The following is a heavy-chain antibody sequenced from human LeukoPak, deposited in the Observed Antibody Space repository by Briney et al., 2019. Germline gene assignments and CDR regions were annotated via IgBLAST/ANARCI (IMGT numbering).Heavy chain of an antibody. Sequence: GGSLRLSCAASGFTFSSYGMHWVRQAPGKGLEWVAVISYDGSNKYYADSVKGRFTISRDNSKNTLYLQMNSLRVEDTAVYYCAKQTGIAVAGTAPNWFDPWGQGTLVTVSS. CDR2: ISYDGSNK. V-gene: IGHV3-30*18. CDR3: AKQTGIAVAGTAPNWFDP. CDR1: GFTFSSYG. J-gene: IGHJ5*02. D-gene: IGHD6-19*01.